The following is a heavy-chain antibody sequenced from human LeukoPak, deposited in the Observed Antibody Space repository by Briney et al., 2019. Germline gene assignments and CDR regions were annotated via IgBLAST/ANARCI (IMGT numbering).Heavy chain of an antibody. CDR1: GGSICSYY. CDR2: IYTSGST. V-gene: IGHV4-4*07. D-gene: IGHD3-3*01. CDR3: ARDYDFWSGYHPDYYYMDV. Sequence: PSETLSLTCTVSGGSICSYYWSWIRQPAGKGLEWIGRIYTSGSTNYNPSLKSRVTMSGDTSKNQFSLKLSSVTAADTAVYYCARDYDFWSGYHPDYYYMDVWGKGTTVTVSS. J-gene: IGHJ6*03.